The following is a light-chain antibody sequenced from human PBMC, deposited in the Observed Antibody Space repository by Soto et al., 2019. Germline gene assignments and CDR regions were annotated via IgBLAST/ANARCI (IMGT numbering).Light chain of an antibody. V-gene: IGKV3-20*01. Sequence: EIVLTQSPGTLSLSPGERATLSCRASQSVSSSHLAWYQQNPGQAPRLLIYGASSRPTRIPDRFSGSGSGTDFTLTISRLEPEDFAVYYCQQYDSSPHTFGQGTELEIK. CDR2: GAS. CDR1: QSVSSSH. J-gene: IGKJ2*01. CDR3: QQYDSSPHT.